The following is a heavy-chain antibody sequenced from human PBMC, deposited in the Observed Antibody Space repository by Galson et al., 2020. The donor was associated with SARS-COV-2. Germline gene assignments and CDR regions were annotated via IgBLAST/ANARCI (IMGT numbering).Heavy chain of an antibody. D-gene: IGHD6-19*01. CDR2: IFFDGSEK. V-gene: IGHV3-33*01. Sequence: GESPKIPCAAPGFTLRYHALHWVPPAPGKGLEWVAQIFFDGSEKYYGDPVRDRFTISRDSSKHTVYLQMNNLRVDDTAVYYCARDGQSGRGWAFDYWGQGTLLTVSS. J-gene: IGHJ4*02. CDR1: GFTLRYHA. CDR3: ARDGQSGRGWAFDY.